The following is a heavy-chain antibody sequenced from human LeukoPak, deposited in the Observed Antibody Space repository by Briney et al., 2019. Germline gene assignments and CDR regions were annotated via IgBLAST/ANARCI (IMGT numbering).Heavy chain of an antibody. V-gene: IGHV4-34*01. Sequence: PSETLSLTYAVYGGSFCGYFWSWIRQPPGKGLEWIGEINHSGSTNYNPSLKSRVTISVDTSKNQFSLKLISVTAADTAVYYCAVGYCSSTSCYDEVVVMDVWGKGTTVTVSS. CDR3: AVGYCSSTSCYDEVVVMDV. CDR2: INHSGST. D-gene: IGHD2-2*01. CDR1: GGSFCGYF. J-gene: IGHJ6*03.